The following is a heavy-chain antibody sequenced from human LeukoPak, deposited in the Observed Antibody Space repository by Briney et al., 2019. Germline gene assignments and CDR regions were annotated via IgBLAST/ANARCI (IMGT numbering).Heavy chain of an antibody. CDR3: ARHRDYDYVWGSYRDYYYYGMDV. V-gene: IGHV4-59*08. D-gene: IGHD3-16*02. J-gene: IGHJ6*02. CDR2: IYYSGST. CDR1: GGSISSYY. Sequence: SETLSLTCTVSGGSISSYYWSWIRQPPGKELEWIGYIYYSGSTNYNPSLKSRVTISVDTSKNQFSLKLSSVTAADTAVYYCARHRDYDYVWGSYRDYYYYGMDVWGQGTTVTVSS.